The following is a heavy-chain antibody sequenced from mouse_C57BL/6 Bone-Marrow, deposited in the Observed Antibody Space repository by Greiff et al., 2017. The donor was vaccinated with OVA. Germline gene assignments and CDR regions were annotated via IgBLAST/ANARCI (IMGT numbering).Heavy chain of an antibody. CDR1: GYTFTSYW. CDR2: IHPNSGST. CDR3: ARSETLAYYFDY. V-gene: IGHV1-64*01. Sequence: VQLQQPGAELVKPGASVKLSCKASGYTFTSYWMHWVKQRPGQGLEWIGMIHPNSGSTNYNEKFKSKATLTVDKSSSTAYMQLSSLTSEDSAVYYCARSETLAYYFDYWGQGTTLTVSS. J-gene: IGHJ2*01.